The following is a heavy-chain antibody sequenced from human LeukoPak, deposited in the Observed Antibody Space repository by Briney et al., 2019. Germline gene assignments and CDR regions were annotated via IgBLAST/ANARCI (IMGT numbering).Heavy chain of an antibody. Sequence: SVKVSCKASGGTFSSYAISWVRQAPGQGLEWMGRIIPILGIANYAQKFQGRVTITADKSTSTAYMELSSLRSEDTAVYYCARGSYYYDSSGLDYWAREPWSPSPQ. V-gene: IGHV1-69*04. CDR3: ARGSYYYDSSGLDY. CDR2: IIPILGIA. D-gene: IGHD3-22*01. CDR1: GGTFSSYA. J-gene: IGHJ4*02.